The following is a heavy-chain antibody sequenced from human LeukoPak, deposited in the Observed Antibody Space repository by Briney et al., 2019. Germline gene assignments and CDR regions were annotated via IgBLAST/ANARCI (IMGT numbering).Heavy chain of an antibody. CDR2: INPNSGGT. CDR1: GYTFTGYY. J-gene: IGHJ4*02. V-gene: IGHV1-2*02. D-gene: IGHD3-10*01. Sequence: ASVKVSCKASGYTFTGYYMHWVRQASGQGLEWMGWINPNSGGTNYAQKFQGRVTMTRDTSTSTVYMELSSLRSEDTAVYYCARDPITMVRGAYFDYWGQGTLVTVSS. CDR3: ARDPITMVRGAYFDY.